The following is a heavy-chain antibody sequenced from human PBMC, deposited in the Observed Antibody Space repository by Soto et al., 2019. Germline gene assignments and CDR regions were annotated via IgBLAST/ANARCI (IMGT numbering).Heavy chain of an antibody. CDR1: GFTFSSYG. D-gene: IGHD6-19*01. Sequence: GGSLRLSCAASGFTFSSYGMHWVRQAPGKGLEWVAVISYDGSNKYYADSVKGRFTISRDNSKKTLYLQMNSLRAEDTAVYYCAKDLGSGWSSLFDYWGQGTLVTVSS. J-gene: IGHJ4*02. CDR2: ISYDGSNK. CDR3: AKDLGSGWSSLFDY. V-gene: IGHV3-30*18.